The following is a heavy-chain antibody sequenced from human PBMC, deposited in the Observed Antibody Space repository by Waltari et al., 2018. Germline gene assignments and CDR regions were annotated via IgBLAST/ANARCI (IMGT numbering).Heavy chain of an antibody. J-gene: IGHJ4*02. CDR2: IKSKTDGGTT. Sequence: EVQLVEYGGGLVKPGGSLSLSCAASGVTFSKAWISWVRQAPGKGLEWVGRIKSKTDGGTTDYAAPVKGRFNISRDDSKNTLYLQMNSLKTEDTAVYYCTTDSGTYLKDFDYWGQGTLVTVSS. CDR3: TTDSGTYLKDFDY. CDR1: GVTFSKAW. D-gene: IGHD1-26*01. V-gene: IGHV3-15*01.